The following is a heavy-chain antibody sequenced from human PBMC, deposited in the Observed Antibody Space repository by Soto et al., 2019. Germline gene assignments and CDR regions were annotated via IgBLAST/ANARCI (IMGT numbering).Heavy chain of an antibody. CDR1: GFTFSSYS. D-gene: IGHD3-9*01. V-gene: IGHV3-48*01. J-gene: IGHJ4*02. Sequence: GGSLRLSCAASGFTFSSYSMNWVRQAPGKGLERVSYISSSSSTIYYADSVKGRFTISRDNAKNSLFLQMNSLRAEDTAVYYCARALGYDILTGYYMGLVFDYWGQGTLVTVSS. CDR2: ISSSSSTI. CDR3: ARALGYDILTGYYMGLVFDY.